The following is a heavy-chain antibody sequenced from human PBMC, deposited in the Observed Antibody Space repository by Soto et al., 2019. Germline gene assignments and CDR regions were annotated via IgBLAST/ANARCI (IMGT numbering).Heavy chain of an antibody. V-gene: IGHV3-30-3*01. CDR3: ARDLFRGTRGAYGMDV. CDR2: ISYDGSNK. D-gene: IGHD3-10*01. Sequence: PWGCLRLSCAASGVTFSSYAMHRVRQAPGKGLEWVAVISYDGSNKYYADSVKGRFTISRDNSKNTLYLQMNSLRAEDTAVYYCARDLFRGTRGAYGMDVWGQGTTVTVSS. CDR1: GVTFSSYA. J-gene: IGHJ6*02.